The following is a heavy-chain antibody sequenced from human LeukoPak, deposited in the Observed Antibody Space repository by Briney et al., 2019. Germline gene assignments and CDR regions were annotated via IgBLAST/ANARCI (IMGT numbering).Heavy chain of an antibody. CDR3: ARVYTSGYYGGYALDV. J-gene: IGHJ3*01. D-gene: IGHD5-12*01. Sequence: GGSLRLSCAASGFTFSSYDMHWVRQAPGKGLEWVAVISYDGSNKYYAASVKGRFTISRDNAKNTLYLQMNSLRAEDTAVYYCARVYTSGYYGGYALDVWGQGTMVTVSS. V-gene: IGHV3-30*03. CDR1: GFTFSSYD. CDR2: ISYDGSNK.